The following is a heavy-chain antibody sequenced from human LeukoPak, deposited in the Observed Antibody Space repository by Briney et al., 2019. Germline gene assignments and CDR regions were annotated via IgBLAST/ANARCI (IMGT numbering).Heavy chain of an antibody. D-gene: IGHD3-3*01. CDR2: IKQDGSEK. CDR3: ARVSYDFWSGYASYYYYYMDV. Sequence: GGSLRLSCAASGFTFSSNWMSWVRQAPGKGLEWVANIKQDGSEKYYVDSVKGRFTISRDNAKNSLYLQMNSLRAEDTAVYYCARVSYDFWSGYASYYYYYMDVWGKGTTVTVSS. CDR1: GFTFSSNW. V-gene: IGHV3-7*01. J-gene: IGHJ6*03.